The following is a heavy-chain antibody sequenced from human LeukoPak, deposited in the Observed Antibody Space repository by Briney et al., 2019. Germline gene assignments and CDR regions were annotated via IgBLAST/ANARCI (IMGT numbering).Heavy chain of an antibody. CDR1: GFTFSSYW. J-gene: IGHJ4*02. CDR2: IKQDGSEK. D-gene: IGHD5-24*01. Sequence: GGPLRLSCAASGFTFSSYWMSWVRQAPGKGLEWVANIKQDGSEKYYVDSVKGRFTTSRDNAKNSLYLQMNSLRAEDTAVYYCARVFKDGYNYVTFFFDYWGQGTLVTVSS. V-gene: IGHV3-7*01. CDR3: ARVFKDGYNYVTFFFDY.